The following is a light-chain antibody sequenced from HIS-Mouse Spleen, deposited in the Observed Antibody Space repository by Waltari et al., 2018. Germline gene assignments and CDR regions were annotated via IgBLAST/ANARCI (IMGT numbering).Light chain of an antibody. Sequence: EIVLTQSPGTLSLSPGERATLSCRASQSVSSSYLAWYQQKPGQAARLLIYGASSRATGIPYRFSGSGSGTDFTLTISRPEPEDFAVYYCQKYGSSLTWTFGQGTKVEIK. CDR2: GAS. CDR3: QKYGSSLTWT. CDR1: QSVSSSY. V-gene: IGKV3-20*01. J-gene: IGKJ1*01.